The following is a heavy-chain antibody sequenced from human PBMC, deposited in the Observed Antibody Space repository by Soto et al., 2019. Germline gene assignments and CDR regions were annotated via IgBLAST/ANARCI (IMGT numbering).Heavy chain of an antibody. Sequence: SETLSLTCTVSGGSISRYYWSWIRQPPGKGLEWIGYLYNAGSTIYNPSLKIRVTISVDMSQNQFSLNLNYVTAADTAVYYCARDLWGYCGTDCYPLDVWGQGTTVTVSS. V-gene: IGHV4-59*01. CDR1: GGSISRYY. CDR2: LYNAGST. J-gene: IGHJ6*02. CDR3: ARDLWGYCGTDCYPLDV. D-gene: IGHD2-21*02.